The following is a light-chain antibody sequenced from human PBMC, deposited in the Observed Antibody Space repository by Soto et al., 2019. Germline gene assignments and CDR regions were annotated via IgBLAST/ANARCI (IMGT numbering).Light chain of an antibody. Sequence: QSALTQPRSVSGSPGQSVTISCTGTSSDVGGYNYVSWYRQHPGKAPKLMIYDVSKRPSGVPDRLSGSKSGNTASLTISGLQAEDEADYYCCSYAGIDTYVVFGGGTKLTVL. CDR2: DVS. V-gene: IGLV2-11*01. J-gene: IGLJ2*01. CDR3: CSYAGIDTYVV. CDR1: SSDVGGYNY.